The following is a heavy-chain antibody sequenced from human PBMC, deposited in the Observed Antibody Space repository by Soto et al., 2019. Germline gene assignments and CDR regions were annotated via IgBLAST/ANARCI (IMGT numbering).Heavy chain of an antibody. Sequence: ASVRVSCKASCYTFTIYGISWVRQSPGQGLEWMGWISAYNGNTNYAQKLQGRVTMTTDTSTSTAYMELRSLRSDDTAVYYCARDRAPYYDFWSGYRPHYYYYGMDVWGQGTTVTVSS. V-gene: IGHV1-18*01. CDR1: CYTFTIYG. CDR3: ARDRAPYYDFWSGYRPHYYYYGMDV. D-gene: IGHD3-3*01. J-gene: IGHJ6*02. CDR2: ISAYNGNT.